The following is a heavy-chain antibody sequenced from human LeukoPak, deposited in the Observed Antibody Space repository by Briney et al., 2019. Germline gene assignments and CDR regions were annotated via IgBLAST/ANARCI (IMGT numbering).Heavy chain of an antibody. J-gene: IGHJ6*03. CDR1: GFTFSSYS. D-gene: IGHD3-3*01. Sequence: GGSLRLSCAASGFTFSSYSMNWVRQAPGKGLEWVSSISSSSSYIYYADSVKGRFTISRDNAKNSLYLQMNSLRAEDTAVYYCARDFRRRSGYHRAYYYYYMDVWGKGTTVTVSS. CDR2: ISSSSSYI. V-gene: IGHV3-21*01. CDR3: ARDFRRRSGYHRAYYYYYMDV.